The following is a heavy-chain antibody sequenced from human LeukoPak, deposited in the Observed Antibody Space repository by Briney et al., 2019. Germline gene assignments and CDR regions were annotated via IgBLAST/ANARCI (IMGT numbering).Heavy chain of an antibody. Sequence: SETLSLTXAVYGGSFSGYYWSWIRQPPGKGLEWIGEINHSGSTNYNPSLKSRVTISVDTSKNQFPLKLSSVTAADTAVYYCARHPPYGSRNWGSYYFDYWGQGTLVTVSS. CDR3: ARHPPYGSRNWGSYYFDY. CDR1: GGSFSGYY. D-gene: IGHD3-10*01. J-gene: IGHJ4*02. CDR2: INHSGST. V-gene: IGHV4-34*01.